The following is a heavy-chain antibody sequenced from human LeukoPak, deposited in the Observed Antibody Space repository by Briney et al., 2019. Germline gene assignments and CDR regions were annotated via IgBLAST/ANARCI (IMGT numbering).Heavy chain of an antibody. D-gene: IGHD2-2*02. CDR2: IKQDGSEK. J-gene: IGHJ6*03. Sequence: GGSLRLSCAASGFTFSSYWMSWVRQAPGKGLEWVANIKQDGSEKYYVDSVKGRFTISRDNAKNSLYLQMNSLRAEDTAVYYCARDQRGKVIVVVPAALPAVHYYYYMDVWGKGTTVTVSS. V-gene: IGHV3-7*01. CDR1: GFTFSSYW. CDR3: ARDQRGKVIVVVPAALPAVHYYYYMDV.